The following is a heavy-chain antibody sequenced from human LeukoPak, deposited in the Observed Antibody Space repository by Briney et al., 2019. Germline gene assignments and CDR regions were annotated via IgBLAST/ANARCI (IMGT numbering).Heavy chain of an antibody. J-gene: IGHJ4*02. Sequence: GGSLRLSCAASGLTVRSNYMTWVRQAPGKGLEWVSVLYGGGSTYYADSVKGRFTISRDNSKNTLYLQMNSLRAEDTAVYYCAGLCGSISCPEVVGHWGQGTLVTVSS. D-gene: IGHD2-2*01. V-gene: IGHV3-66*02. CDR1: GLTVRSNY. CDR2: LYGGGST. CDR3: AGLCGSISCPEVVGH.